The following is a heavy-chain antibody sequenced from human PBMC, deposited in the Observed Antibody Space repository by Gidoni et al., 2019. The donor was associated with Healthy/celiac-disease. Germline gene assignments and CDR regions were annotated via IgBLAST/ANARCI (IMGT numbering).Heavy chain of an antibody. V-gene: IGHV2-5*01. J-gene: IGHJ4*02. D-gene: IGHD5-18*01. CDR3: AHRPPLIQLWPYFDY. CDR2: IYWNDDK. Sequence: QITLKESGPTLVKTTQTLTLTCTFSGFSLSTSGVGVGWIRQPPGKALEWLALIYWNDDKRYSPSLKSRLTITKDTSKNQVVLTMTNMDPVDTATYYCAHRPPLIQLWPYFDYWGQGTLVTVSS. CDR1: GFSLSTSGVG.